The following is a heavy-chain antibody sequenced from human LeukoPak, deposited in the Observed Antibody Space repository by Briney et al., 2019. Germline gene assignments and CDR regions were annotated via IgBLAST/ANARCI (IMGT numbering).Heavy chain of an antibody. J-gene: IGHJ5*02. CDR3: AGDGEWELQGNWFDP. D-gene: IGHD1-26*01. CDR1: GYTFTGYY. Sequence: ASVKVSCKASGYTFTGYYMHWVRQAPGQGLEWMGWINPNSGGTNYAQKFQGRVTMTRDTSISTAYMELSRLRSDDTAVYYCAGDGEWELQGNWFDPWGQGTLVTVSS. CDR2: INPNSGGT. V-gene: IGHV1-2*02.